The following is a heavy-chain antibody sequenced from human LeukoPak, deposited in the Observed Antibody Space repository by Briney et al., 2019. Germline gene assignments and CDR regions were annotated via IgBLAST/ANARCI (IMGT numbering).Heavy chain of an antibody. CDR1: GGSISSSSYY. V-gene: IGHV4-39*01. D-gene: IGHD3-22*01. CDR3: ARQSITMIVKS. CDR2: IYYSGST. J-gene: IGHJ4*02. Sequence: PSETLSLTCTVSGGSISSSSYYWGWIRQPPGKGLEWIGSIYYSGSTYYNPSLKSRVTISVDTSKNQFSLKLSSVTAADTAVYYCARQSITMIVKSWGQGTLVTVSS.